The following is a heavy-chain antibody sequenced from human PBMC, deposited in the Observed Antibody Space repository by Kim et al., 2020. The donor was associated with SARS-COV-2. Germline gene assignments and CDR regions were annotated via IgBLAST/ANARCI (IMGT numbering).Heavy chain of an antibody. V-gene: IGHV7-4-1*02. J-gene: IGHJ5*02. CDR1: GYTFTSYA. CDR2: INTNTGNP. D-gene: IGHD6-19*01. Sequence: ASVKVSCKASGYTFTSYAMNWVRQAPGQGLEWMGWINTNTGNPTYAQGFTGRFVFSLDTSVSTAYLQISSLKAEDTAVYYCARDAHRGAVAGNWFDPWGQGTLVTVSS. CDR3: ARDAHRGAVAGNWFDP.